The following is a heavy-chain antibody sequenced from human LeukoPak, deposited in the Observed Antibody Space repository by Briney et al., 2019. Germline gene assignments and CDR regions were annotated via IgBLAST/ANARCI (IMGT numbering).Heavy chain of an antibody. J-gene: IGHJ6*02. Sequence: GGSLRLSCAASGFTFSSYAMHWVRQAPGKGLEWVAVISYDGNNKYYADSVKGRFTISRDNSKNTLYLQMNSLRAEDTAVYYCAKDHCSGGSCYGTAIYYYYGMDVWGQGTTVTVSS. V-gene: IGHV3-30-3*01. D-gene: IGHD2-15*01. CDR1: GFTFSSYA. CDR3: AKDHCSGGSCYGTAIYYYYGMDV. CDR2: ISYDGNNK.